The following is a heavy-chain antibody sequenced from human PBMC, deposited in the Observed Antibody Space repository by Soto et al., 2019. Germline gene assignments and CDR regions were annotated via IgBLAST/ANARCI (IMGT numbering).Heavy chain of an antibody. CDR3: AGGPRFFDY. J-gene: IGHJ4*02. CDR1: GGSFSGYC. Sequence: QVQLQQWGAGLLKSSAILSLTCAFSGGSFSGYCGSWIRQPAGKGREWVGVINHSGSNNHNPPPKCRVTISVDTSKDQFSLKLGSVTAADTAVFYCAGGPRFFDYWGQGTLVTVSS. V-gene: IGHV4-34*01. CDR2: INHSGSN.